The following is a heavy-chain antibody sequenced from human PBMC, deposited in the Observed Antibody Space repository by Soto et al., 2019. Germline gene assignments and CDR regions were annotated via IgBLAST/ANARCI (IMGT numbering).Heavy chain of an antibody. D-gene: IGHD3-3*01. CDR2: ISGSGGST. CDR3: AKDHKRVEFEDYDFWSGYPTQYYFDY. J-gene: IGHJ4*02. CDR1: VFTLSSDS. Sequence: QPGGSMKLSISASVFTLSSDSMGWVRKATGKGLEWVSAISGSGGSTYYADSVKGRFTISRDNSKNTLYLQMNSLRAEDTAVYYCAKDHKRVEFEDYDFWSGYPTQYYFDYWGQGTLVTVSS. V-gene: IGHV3-23*01.